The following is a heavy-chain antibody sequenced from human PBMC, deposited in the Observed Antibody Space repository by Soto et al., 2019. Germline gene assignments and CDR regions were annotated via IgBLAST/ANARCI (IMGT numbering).Heavy chain of an antibody. CDR1: GFTFSSYA. CDR3: AKTPIAYILTGYQGYFDL. D-gene: IGHD3-9*01. J-gene: IGHJ2*01. Sequence: EVQLLESGGGLVQPGGSLRLSCAASGFTFSSYAMSWVRQAPGKGLEWVSAISGSGGSTYYADSVKGRFTISRDNSKKTLSLQMNSLRAEDTAVYYCAKTPIAYILTGYQGYFDLWGRGTLVTVSS. CDR2: ISGSGGST. V-gene: IGHV3-23*01.